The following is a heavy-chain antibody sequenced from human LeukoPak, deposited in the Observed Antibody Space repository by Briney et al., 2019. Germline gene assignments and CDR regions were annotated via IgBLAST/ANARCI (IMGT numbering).Heavy chain of an antibody. V-gene: IGHV3-11*04. CDR1: GFTFSDYY. CDR2: ISSSGSTI. D-gene: IGHD3-10*01. J-gene: IGHJ4*02. Sequence: PGGSLRLSCAASGFTFSDYYMSWIRRAPGKGLEWVSYISSSGSTIYYADSVKGRFTISRDNAKNSLYLQMNSLRAEDTAVYYCAKGDYYGSGSYYLFDYWGQGTLVTVSS. CDR3: AKGDYYGSGSYYLFDY.